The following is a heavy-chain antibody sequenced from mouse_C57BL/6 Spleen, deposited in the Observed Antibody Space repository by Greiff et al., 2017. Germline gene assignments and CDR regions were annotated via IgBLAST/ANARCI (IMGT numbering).Heavy chain of an antibody. V-gene: IGHV1-75*01. Sequence: VQRVESGPELVKPGASVKISCKASGYTFTDYYINWVKQRPGQGLEWIGWIFPGSGSTFYNEKFKGKATLTVDKSSSTAYMLLSSLTSEDSAVYFCARTDGSSYDYFDVWGTGTTVTVSS. CDR1: GYTFTDYY. J-gene: IGHJ1*03. CDR3: ARTDGSSYDYFDV. CDR2: IFPGSGST. D-gene: IGHD1-1*01.